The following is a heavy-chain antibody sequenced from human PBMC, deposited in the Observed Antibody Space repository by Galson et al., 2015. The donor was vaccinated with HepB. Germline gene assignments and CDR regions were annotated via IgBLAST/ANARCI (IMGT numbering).Heavy chain of an antibody. CDR1: GFTFSTYG. Sequence: SLRLSCAASGFTFSTYGMHWVRQAPGKGLEWVAVISYDGSNEYYADSVKGRFAISRDNSKNTLYLQMNSLRAEDTAVYYCARGLVVPAAMVTYYYYGMDVWGQGTTVTVSS. CDR2: ISYDGSNE. CDR3: ARGLVVPAAMVTYYYYGMDV. V-gene: IGHV3-30*03. J-gene: IGHJ6*02. D-gene: IGHD2-2*01.